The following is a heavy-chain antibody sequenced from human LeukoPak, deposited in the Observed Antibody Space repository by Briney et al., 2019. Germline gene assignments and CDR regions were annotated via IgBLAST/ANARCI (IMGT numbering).Heavy chain of an antibody. Sequence: SETLSLTCTVSVDSIRSYYWSWIRQPAGKGLEWIGRVYVTGNTNYSPSLKSRVTMSVDTSKNQFSLKLSSVTAADTAVYYCARERVVGATNYYGMDVWGRGTTVTVSS. J-gene: IGHJ6*02. CDR3: ARERVVGATNYYGMDV. D-gene: IGHD1-26*01. V-gene: IGHV4-4*07. CDR2: VYVTGNT. CDR1: VDSIRSYY.